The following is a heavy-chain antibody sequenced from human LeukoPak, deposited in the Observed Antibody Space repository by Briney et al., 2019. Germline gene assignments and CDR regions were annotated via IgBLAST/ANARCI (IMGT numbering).Heavy chain of an antibody. CDR3: AKDRRRYYYYYGMDV. CDR1: GFTVSSTY. J-gene: IGHJ6*02. V-gene: IGHV3-66*02. CDR2: IYSGGST. Sequence: PGGSLRLSCAASGFTVSSTYMSWVRQAPGGGLEWVSVIYSGGSTYYADSAKGRFTISRDNSKNTLYLQMNSLRAEDTAVYYCAKDRRRYYYYYGMDVWGQGTTVTVSS.